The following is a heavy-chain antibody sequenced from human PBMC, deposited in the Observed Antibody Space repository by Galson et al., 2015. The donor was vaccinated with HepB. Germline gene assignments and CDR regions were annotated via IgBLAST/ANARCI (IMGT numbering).Heavy chain of an antibody. J-gene: IGHJ4*02. CDR1: GYTFTSYG. CDR2: ISAYNGNT. CDR3: ARAPRGGYYDFWSGYSPGDY. V-gene: IGHV1-18*04. Sequence: SVKVSCKASGYTFTSYGISWVRQAPGQGLEWMGWISAYNGNTNYAQKLQGRVTMTTDTSTSTAYMELRSLRSDDTAVYYCARAPRGGYYDFWSGYSPGDYWGQGTLVTVSS. D-gene: IGHD3-3*01.